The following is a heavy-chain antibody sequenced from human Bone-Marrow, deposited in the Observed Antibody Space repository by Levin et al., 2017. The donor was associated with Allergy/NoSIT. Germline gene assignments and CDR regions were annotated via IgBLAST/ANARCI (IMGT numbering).Heavy chain of an antibody. CDR2: ISYDGSNK. V-gene: IGHV3-30-3*01. CDR1: GFTFSSYA. D-gene: IGHD3-10*01. J-gene: IGHJ5*02. Sequence: GGSLRLSCAASGFTFSSYAMHWVRQAPGKGLEWVAVISYDGSNKYYADSVKGRFTISRDNSKNTLYLQMNSLRAEDTAVYYCARVPSRRITMVRPPLNWFDPWGQGTLVTVSS. CDR3: ARVPSRRITMVRPPLNWFDP.